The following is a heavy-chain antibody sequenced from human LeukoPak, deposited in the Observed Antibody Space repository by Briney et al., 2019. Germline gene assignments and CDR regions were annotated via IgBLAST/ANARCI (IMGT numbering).Heavy chain of an antibody. D-gene: IGHD2/OR15-2a*01. CDR3: ARAPDLYGGPDY. CDR2: IYYSGST. CDR1: GGSFSGYY. J-gene: IGHJ4*02. V-gene: IGHV4-59*01. Sequence: SQTLSLTCAVYGGSFSGYYWSWIRQPPGKGLEWIGYIYYSGSTNYDPSLKSRVTISVDTSKNQFSLKLSSVTAADTAVYYCARAPDLYGGPDYWGQGTLVTVSS.